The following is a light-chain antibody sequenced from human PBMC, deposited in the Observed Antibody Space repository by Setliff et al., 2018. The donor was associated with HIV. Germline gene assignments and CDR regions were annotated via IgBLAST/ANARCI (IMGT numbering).Light chain of an antibody. CDR1: SSNIGSHA. CDR2: RNN. Sequence: QSVLTQPPSASGTPGQRVTVSCSGSSSNIGSHAVNWYQHLPGTAPKLLLYRNNQRPSGVPDRFSGSKSGTSASLAISWLQSEDEADYYCATWDGSLSGYVFGTGTKVT. J-gene: IGLJ1*01. CDR3: ATWDGSLSGYV. V-gene: IGLV1-44*01.